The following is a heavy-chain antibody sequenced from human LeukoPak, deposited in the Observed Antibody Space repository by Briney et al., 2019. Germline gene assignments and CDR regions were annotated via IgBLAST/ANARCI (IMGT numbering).Heavy chain of an antibody. CDR3: ARAVDAPGYGMDV. CDR1: GYTFTSYG. Sequence: ASVKVSCKASGYTFTSYGISWVRQAPGQGLEWMGWISAYNGNTNYAQKLQGRVTMTTDTSTSTAYMALRSLRSDDTAVYYCARAVDAPGYGMDVWGQGTTVTVSS. CDR2: ISAYNGNT. J-gene: IGHJ6*02. D-gene: IGHD2-15*01. V-gene: IGHV1-18*01.